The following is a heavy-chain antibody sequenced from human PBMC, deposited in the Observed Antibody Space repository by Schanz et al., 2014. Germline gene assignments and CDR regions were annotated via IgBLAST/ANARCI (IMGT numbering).Heavy chain of an antibody. CDR3: AKVRYSSGWRGDYFDE. CDR2: IRSSSTPI. J-gene: IGHJ4*02. V-gene: IGHV3-23*01. Sequence: DVHLLESGGGLVEPGGSLRLSCATSGFSLDIFAVSWVRQAPGKGPEWVSYIRSSSTPIYYADSVKGRFTISRDNSKNTLYLQMNSLRAEDTAVYYCAKVRYSSGWRGDYFDEWGQGTLVTVAS. CDR1: GFSLDIFA. D-gene: IGHD6-25*01.